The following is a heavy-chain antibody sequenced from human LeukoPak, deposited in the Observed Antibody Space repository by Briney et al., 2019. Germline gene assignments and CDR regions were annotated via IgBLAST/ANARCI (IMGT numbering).Heavy chain of an antibody. CDR1: GFTFSSCG. D-gene: IGHD4-17*01. J-gene: IGHJ4*02. Sequence: PGRSLRLSCAASGFTFSSCGMHWVRQAPGKGLEWVAVIWYDGSNKYYADSVKGRFTISRDNSKNTLYLQMNSLRAEDTAVYYCARWGTPTVTLDYWGQGTLVTVSS. CDR2: IWYDGSNK. CDR3: ARWGTPTVTLDY. V-gene: IGHV3-33*01.